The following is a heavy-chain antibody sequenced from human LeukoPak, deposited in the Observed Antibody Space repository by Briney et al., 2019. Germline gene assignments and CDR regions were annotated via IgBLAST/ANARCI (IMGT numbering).Heavy chain of an antibody. CDR3: AREGRYYDSSGYYYY. CDR1: GGTFSSYA. CDR2: IIPIFGTA. J-gene: IGHJ4*02. V-gene: IGHV1-69*05. D-gene: IGHD3-22*01. Sequence: GSSAKVSCKASGGTFSSYAISWVRQAPGQGLEWMGRIIPIFGTANYAQKFQGRVTITTDESTSTAYMELSSLRSEDTAVYYCAREGRYYDSSGYYYYWGQGTLVTVSS.